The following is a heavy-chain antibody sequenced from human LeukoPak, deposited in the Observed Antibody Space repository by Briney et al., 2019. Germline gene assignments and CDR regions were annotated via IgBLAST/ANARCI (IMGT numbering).Heavy chain of an antibody. J-gene: IGHJ4*02. CDR2: IKQDGSEK. CDR3: ARDDYYDSSGHHFDY. D-gene: IGHD3-22*01. V-gene: IGHV3-7*01. CDR1: GFTFSSYW. Sequence: GGSLRLSCAASGFTFSSYWMSWVRQAPGKGLEWVANIKQDGSEKYYVDSVKGRFTISRDNAKNSLYLQMNSLRAEDTAVYYCARDDYYDSSGHHFDYWGQGTLVTVSS.